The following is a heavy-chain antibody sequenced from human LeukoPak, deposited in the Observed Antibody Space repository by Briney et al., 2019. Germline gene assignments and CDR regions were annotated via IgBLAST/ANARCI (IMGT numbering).Heavy chain of an antibody. CDR3: ARGQTSIVGATLDY. V-gene: IGHV1-8*01. D-gene: IGHD1-26*01. J-gene: IGHJ4*02. CDR2: MNPNSGNT. CDR1: GYTFTSYD. Sequence: ASVKVSCTASGYTFTSYDINWVRQATGQGLEWMGWMNPNSGNTGYAQKFQGRVTMTRNTSISTAYMELSSLRSEDTAVYYCARGQTSIVGATLDYWGQGTLVTVSS.